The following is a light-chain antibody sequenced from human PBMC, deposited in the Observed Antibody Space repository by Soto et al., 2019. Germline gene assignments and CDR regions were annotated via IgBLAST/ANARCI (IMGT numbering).Light chain of an antibody. CDR1: SSDVGGHNY. V-gene: IGLV2-8*01. CDR2: EVS. CDR3: SSYAGSNSVV. J-gene: IGLJ2*01. Sequence: QSVLTQPPSASGSPGQSVTISCSGISSDVGGHNYVSWYQQHPGKAPKLMIYEVSRRPSGVPDRFSGSKSGNTASLTVSGLQAEDEADYYCSSYAGSNSVVFGGGTKLTV.